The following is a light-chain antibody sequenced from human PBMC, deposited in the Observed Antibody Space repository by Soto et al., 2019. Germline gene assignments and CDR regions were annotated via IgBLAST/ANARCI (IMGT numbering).Light chain of an antibody. V-gene: IGKV1-9*01. CDR1: QGITIY. Sequence: IQLTQSPSSLSASVGDRVTITCRASQGITIYLSWYQQKPGKAPKLLIYAASTLQSGVPSRLSGSGSGTDFTLTISSLQPEDIPTYYCQQYENLPTFGQGTRLEIK. CDR3: QQYENLPT. J-gene: IGKJ5*01. CDR2: AAS.